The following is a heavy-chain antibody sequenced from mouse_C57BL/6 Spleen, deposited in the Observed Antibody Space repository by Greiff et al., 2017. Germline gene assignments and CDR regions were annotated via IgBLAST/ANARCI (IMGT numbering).Heavy chain of an antibody. CDR2: LDPSDSYT. CDR1: GYTFTSYW. CDR3: SRSDYGTPFNSLHY. V-gene: IGHV1-69*01. D-gene: IGHD1-1*01. Sequence: VQLQQPGAELVMPGASVKLSCKASGYTFTSYWMHWVKQRPGQGLEWIGELDPSDSYTNYNQKFKGKSTLNVDKSSSTAYMQLSSLTPEDSAVYYCSRSDYGTPFNSLHYWGQGTSVTVSS. J-gene: IGHJ4*01.